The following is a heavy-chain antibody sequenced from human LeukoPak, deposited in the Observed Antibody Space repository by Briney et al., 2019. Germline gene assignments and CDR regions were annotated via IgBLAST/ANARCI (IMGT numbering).Heavy chain of an antibody. CDR3: ASLSSTYYYDSSGYHNAFDI. J-gene: IGHJ3*02. CDR1: GFTFSSYW. CDR2: IKQDGSEK. D-gene: IGHD3-22*01. V-gene: IGHV3-7*03. Sequence: SGGSLRLSCAASGFTFSSYWMSWVRQAPGKGLEWVANIKQDGSEKYYVDSVKGRFTISRDNAKKSLYLQMNSLRAEDTAVYYCASLSSTYYYDSSGYHNAFDIWGQGTMVTVSS.